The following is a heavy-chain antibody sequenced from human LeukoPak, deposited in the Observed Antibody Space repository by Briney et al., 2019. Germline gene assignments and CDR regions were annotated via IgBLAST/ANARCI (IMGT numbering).Heavy chain of an antibody. CDR2: ISSNGGST. CDR1: GFTFSSYA. CDR3: AKLFYIVVVPAAISA. D-gene: IGHD2-2*02. Sequence: GGSLRLSCAASGFTFSSYAMHWVRQAPGKGLEYVSAISSNGGSTYYANSVKGRFTISRDNSKNTLDLQMNSLRAEDTAVYDCAKLFYIVVVPAAISAWGQGTLVTVSS. J-gene: IGHJ5*02. V-gene: IGHV3-64*01.